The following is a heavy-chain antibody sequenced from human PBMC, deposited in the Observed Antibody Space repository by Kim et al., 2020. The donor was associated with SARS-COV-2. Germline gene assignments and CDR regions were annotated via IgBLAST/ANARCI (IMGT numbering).Heavy chain of an antibody. CDR1: GGSFSGYY. J-gene: IGHJ4*02. Sequence: SETLSLTCAVYGGSFSGYYWSWIRQPPGKGLEWIGEINHSGSTNYNPSLKSRVTISVDTSKNQFSLKLSSVTAADTAVYYCARGTWEPADWGQETLVTVSS. D-gene: IGHD1-26*01. CDR2: INHSGST. V-gene: IGHV4-34*01. CDR3: ARGTWEPAD.